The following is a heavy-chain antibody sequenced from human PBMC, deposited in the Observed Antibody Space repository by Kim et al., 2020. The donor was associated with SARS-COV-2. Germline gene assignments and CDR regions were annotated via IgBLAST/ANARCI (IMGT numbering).Heavy chain of an antibody. CDR3: ARDRKLGSKNIAAAG. J-gene: IGHJ4*02. Sequence: SETLSLTCAVSGGSISSSNWWSWVRQPPGKGLEWIGEIYHSGSTNYNPSLKSRVTISVDKSKNQFSLKLSSVTAADTAVYYCARDRKLGSKNIAAAGWSQGTLVTVSS. CDR1: GGSISSSNW. D-gene: IGHD6-13*01. V-gene: IGHV4-4*02. CDR2: IYHSGST.